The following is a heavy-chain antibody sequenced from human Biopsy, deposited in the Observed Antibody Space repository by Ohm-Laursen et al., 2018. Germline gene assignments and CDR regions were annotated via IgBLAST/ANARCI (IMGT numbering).Heavy chain of an antibody. J-gene: IGHJ4*02. V-gene: IGHV4-59*01. CDR1: GGSISNYF. D-gene: IGHD1-26*01. Sequence: GTLSLTCAVFGGSISNYFWTRIRQPPGQGLEWIGYFRFEDRTSYNSSLKSRVTISADTSKNQFSLRLSSVTAADTAVYYCALGGGSYVNFDYWGQGTLVTVSS. CDR3: ALGGGSYVNFDY. CDR2: FRFEDRT.